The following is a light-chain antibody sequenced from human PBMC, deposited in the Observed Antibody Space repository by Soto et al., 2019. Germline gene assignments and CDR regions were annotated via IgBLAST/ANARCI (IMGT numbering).Light chain of an antibody. CDR1: SSNIGATYD. CDR2: GNS. J-gene: IGLJ1*01. CDR3: QSYDSSLSAHYV. Sequence: QSVLTQPPSVSGAPGQRVTISCTGSSSNIGATYDVQWYQQLPGTAPKLLIYGNSNRPSGVPDRFSGSKSGTSASLAITGLQGDDEADYYCQSYDSSLSAHYVFGTGTKLTVL. V-gene: IGLV1-40*01.